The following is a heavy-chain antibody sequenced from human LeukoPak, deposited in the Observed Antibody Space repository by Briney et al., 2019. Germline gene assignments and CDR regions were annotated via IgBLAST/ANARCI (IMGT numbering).Heavy chain of an antibody. V-gene: IGHV3-30*02. CDR2: LRYDGSNK. J-gene: IGHJ4*02. CDR1: GFTFSSYG. D-gene: IGHD3-9*01. Sequence: GGSLRLSCAASGFTFSSYGIHWVRQAPGKGLEWVAFLRYDGSNKYYADAVKGRFTISRDNSENTLSLQMNSLRAEDTAVYYCAKGIILTGYYIDYWGQGTLVTVSS. CDR3: AKGIILTGYYIDY.